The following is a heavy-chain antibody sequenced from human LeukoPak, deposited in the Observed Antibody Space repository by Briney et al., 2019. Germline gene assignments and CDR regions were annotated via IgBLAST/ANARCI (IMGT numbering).Heavy chain of an antibody. D-gene: IGHD6-13*01. CDR1: GYRFTSQW. Sequence: GESLKISCKGSGYRFTSQWIGWVRQMPGKGLEWMGIICPGDSDTRYSPSFQGQVTISADKSISTVYLQWSSLKASDTAVYYCARPSYRNSWYYFDYWGQGTLVTVSS. J-gene: IGHJ4*02. V-gene: IGHV5-51*01. CDR3: ARPSYRNSWYYFDY. CDR2: ICPGDSDT.